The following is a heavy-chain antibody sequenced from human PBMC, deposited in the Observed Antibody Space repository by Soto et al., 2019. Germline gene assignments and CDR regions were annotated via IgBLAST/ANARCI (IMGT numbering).Heavy chain of an antibody. V-gene: IGHV3-23*01. CDR2: ISGSGGST. Sequence: GGSLGLSCAASGFTFSSYAMSWVRQAPGKGLEWVSAISGSGGSTYYADSVKGRFTISRDNSKNTLYLQMNSLRAEDTAVYYCAKDGYCSGGSCYWGDSYYYGMDVWGQGTTVTVSS. CDR1: GFTFSSYA. CDR3: AKDGYCSGGSCYWGDSYYYGMDV. D-gene: IGHD2-15*01. J-gene: IGHJ6*02.